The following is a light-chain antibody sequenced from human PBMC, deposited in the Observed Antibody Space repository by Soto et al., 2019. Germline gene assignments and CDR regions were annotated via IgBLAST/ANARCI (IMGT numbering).Light chain of an antibody. CDR1: SSNIGGNV. J-gene: IGLJ1*01. CDR2: NNN. V-gene: IGLV1-44*01. Sequence: QSVLAHPPSASETPGQTVTISCSGSSSNIGGNVVNWYQHVPGTAPKLLIYNNNQRPSGVPDRFSGSKSGTSASLAISGLQSDDEVDYYCAAWDDSLNGYVFGTGTKLTVL. CDR3: AAWDDSLNGYV.